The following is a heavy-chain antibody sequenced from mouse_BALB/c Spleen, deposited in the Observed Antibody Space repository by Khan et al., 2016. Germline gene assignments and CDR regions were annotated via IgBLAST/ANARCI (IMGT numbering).Heavy chain of an antibody. Sequence: QVQLQPSADELARPGASVKMSCKASGYTFIRYTLHWVKQRPGQGLEWIGYINPTSGYTEYNQKFKDKTTLTADKSSSTVYMQLSSLTCEDSAVYYCARSRDGYYRAMGYWGQGTSVTVSS. CDR1: GYTFIRYT. CDR2: INPTSGYT. J-gene: IGHJ4*01. D-gene: IGHD2-3*01. CDR3: ARSRDGYYRAMGY. V-gene: IGHV1-4*02.